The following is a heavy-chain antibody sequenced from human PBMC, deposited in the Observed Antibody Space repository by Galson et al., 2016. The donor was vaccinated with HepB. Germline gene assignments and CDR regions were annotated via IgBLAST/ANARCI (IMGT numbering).Heavy chain of an antibody. CDR3: ARVGCAGDCPKWFDP. V-gene: IGHV1-69*13. D-gene: IGHD2-21*02. CDR2: IVPMFVAT. J-gene: IGHJ5*01. CDR1: GGTFSTDG. Sequence: SVKVSCKASGGTFSTDGLSWVRQAPGQGLEWVGGIVPMFVATNYAQKSQNKVTITADESTNTAYMELSSLGSEDTAIYNCARVGCAGDCPKWFDPWGQGTLVTVSS.